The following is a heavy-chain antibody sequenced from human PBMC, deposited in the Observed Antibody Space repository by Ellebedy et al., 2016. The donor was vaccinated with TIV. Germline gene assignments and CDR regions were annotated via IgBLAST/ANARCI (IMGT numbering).Heavy chain of an antibody. D-gene: IGHD6-19*01. CDR1: GFTFSPYA. Sequence: PGGSLRLSCAASGFTFSPYAMAWVRQAPGKGLEWVSGIFGSGGQRYADSVKGRFTISRDNSMTTLYLQMNSLRAEDTAVYYCARDLDKSSGWYGGAAYWGQGTLVTVSS. J-gene: IGHJ4*02. V-gene: IGHV3-23*01. CDR3: ARDLDKSSGWYGGAAY. CDR2: IFGSGGQR.